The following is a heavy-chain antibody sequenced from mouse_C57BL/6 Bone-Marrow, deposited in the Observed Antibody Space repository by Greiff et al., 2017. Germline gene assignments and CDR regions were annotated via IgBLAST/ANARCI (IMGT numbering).Heavy chain of an antibody. V-gene: IGHV5-6*01. CDR1: GFTFSSYG. J-gene: IGHJ1*01. CDR2: IRSGGSYT. Sequence: EVQRVESGGDLVKPGGSLKLSCAASGFTFSSYGMSWVRQTPDKRLEWVGTIRSGGSYTYYPDSVMGRFTISGYNAKNTLYLQMSSLKSEDTAMYYCAKFYYWYFDVWGGGATVTVAS. CDR3: AKFYYWYFDV.